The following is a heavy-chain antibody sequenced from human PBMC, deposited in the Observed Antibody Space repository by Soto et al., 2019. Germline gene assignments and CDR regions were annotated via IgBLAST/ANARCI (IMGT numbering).Heavy chain of an antibody. CDR3: ARARALAVAEVQH. CDR2: INAGNGNT. Sequence: GASVKVSCKASGYTFTSYAVHWVRQAPGQRLEWMGWINAGNGNTKYSQKFQGRVTITRDTSASTAYMELSSLRSEDTAVYYCARARALAVAEVQHWGQGTLVTVSS. D-gene: IGHD6-19*01. V-gene: IGHV1-3*01. CDR1: GYTFTSYA. J-gene: IGHJ1*01.